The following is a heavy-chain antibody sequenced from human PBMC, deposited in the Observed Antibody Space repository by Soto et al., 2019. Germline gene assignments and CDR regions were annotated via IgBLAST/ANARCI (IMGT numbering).Heavy chain of an antibody. D-gene: IGHD2-21*01. CDR3: ALDCGAAPCDTGY. CDR1: GYTFSIYA. V-gene: IGHV1-18*01. J-gene: IGHJ4*02. CDR2: ISANNGKS. Sequence: QIQLVQSGAEVKKPGASVKVSCKTSGYTFSIYAISWVRQAPGQGLEWMGWISANNGKSSYSQSLQDRVTLTTDTSTSTAYMELRRLRSDDTAVYYCALDCGAAPCDTGYWGQGTQVTVSS.